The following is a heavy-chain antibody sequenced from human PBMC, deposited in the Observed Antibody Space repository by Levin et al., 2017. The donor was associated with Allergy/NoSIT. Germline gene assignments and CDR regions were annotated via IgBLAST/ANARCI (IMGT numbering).Heavy chain of an antibody. CDR1: GYTFTGYY. CDR3: ARGKLYSSGPRPTRAFDS. V-gene: IGHV1-2*06. CDR2: INPNSGGT. Sequence: ASVKVSCKASGYTFTGYYMHWVRQAPGQGLEWMGRINPNSGGTNYAQKFQGRVTMTRDTSISTAYMELSRLRSDDTAVYYCARGKLYSSGPRPTRAFDSWGQGTMVTVSS. J-gene: IGHJ3*02. D-gene: IGHD6-19*01.